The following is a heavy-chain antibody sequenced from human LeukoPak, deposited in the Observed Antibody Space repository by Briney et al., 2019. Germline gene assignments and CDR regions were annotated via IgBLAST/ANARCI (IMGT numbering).Heavy chain of an antibody. CDR2: IYTSGST. J-gene: IGHJ4*02. V-gene: IGHV4-61*02. Sequence: SETLSLTCTVSGGSISSMTYYWSWIRQPAGKGLEWIGRIYTSGSTNYNPSLKSRVTISVDTSKNQFSLKLSSVTAADTAVYYCARDGAHWGSPFDYWGQGTLVTVSS. CDR1: GGSISSMTYY. D-gene: IGHD7-27*01. CDR3: ARDGAHWGSPFDY.